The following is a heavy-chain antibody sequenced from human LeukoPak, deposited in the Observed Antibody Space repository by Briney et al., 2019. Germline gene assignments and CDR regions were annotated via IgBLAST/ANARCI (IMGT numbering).Heavy chain of an antibody. CDR1: GFTFSDYS. D-gene: IGHD6-19*01. Sequence: GGSLRLSCAASGFTFSDYSMNWVRQAPGEGLEWVSSISSRSIYIHYADSVKGRFTISRDNAKNSLYLQMNSLRAEDTAVYYCAREGRAVAGDLDYWGQGTLVTVSS. CDR3: AREGRAVAGDLDY. J-gene: IGHJ4*02. CDR2: ISSRSIYI. V-gene: IGHV3-21*01.